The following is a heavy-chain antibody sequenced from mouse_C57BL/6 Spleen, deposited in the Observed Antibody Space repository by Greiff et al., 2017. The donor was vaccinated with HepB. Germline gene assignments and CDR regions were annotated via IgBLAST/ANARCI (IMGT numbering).Heavy chain of an antibody. D-gene: IGHD4-1*01. J-gene: IGHJ2*01. Sequence: QVQLQQPGAELVRPGSSVKLSYKASGYTFTSYWMHWVKQRPIQGLEWIGNIDPSDSETHYNQKFKDKATLTVDKSSSTAYMQLSSLTSEDSAVYYCARGGLTGGYYWGQGTTLTVSS. CDR3: ARGGLTGGYY. CDR2: IDPSDSET. CDR1: GYTFTSYW. V-gene: IGHV1-52*01.